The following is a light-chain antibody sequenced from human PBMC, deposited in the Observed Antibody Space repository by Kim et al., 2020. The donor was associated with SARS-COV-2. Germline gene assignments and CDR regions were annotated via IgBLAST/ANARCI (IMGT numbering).Light chain of an antibody. CDR1: SSNIGHNY. Sequence: ELTQPPSASGTPGQRVTISCSGSSSNIGHNYVYWYQQFPGTAPKVLIYRNTERPSGVPDRFSGSNSGTSASLAISGLRSEDEADYYCAAWDDSLSGPVCGGGTKLTVL. J-gene: IGLJ3*02. V-gene: IGLV1-47*01. CDR2: RNT. CDR3: AAWDDSLSGPV.